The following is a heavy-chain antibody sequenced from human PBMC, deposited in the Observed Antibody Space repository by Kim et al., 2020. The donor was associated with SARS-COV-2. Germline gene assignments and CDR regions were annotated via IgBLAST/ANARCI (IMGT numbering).Heavy chain of an antibody. J-gene: IGHJ6*02. Sequence: ASVKVSCKASGYTFSNYYIHWVRQAPGQGLEWMGRINPNNGGANYAQKFQGRVTMTRDTSISTAYMELSRLTSDDAAVYYCARDRKERGYSYDLYYYYGMDVWGHGTTVTVSS. V-gene: IGHV1-2*06. CDR1: GYTFSNYY. CDR2: INPNNGGA. D-gene: IGHD5-18*01. CDR3: ARDRKERGYSYDLYYYYGMDV.